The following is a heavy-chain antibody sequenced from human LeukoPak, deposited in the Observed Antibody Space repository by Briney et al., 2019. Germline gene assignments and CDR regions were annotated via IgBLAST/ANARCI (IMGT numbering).Heavy chain of an antibody. J-gene: IGHJ5*02. V-gene: IGHV3-7*01. CDR2: IKQDVSEK. CDR3: ARHRGFGQ. CDR1: GFSFSSYW. D-gene: IGHD2-21*01. Sequence: GGSLRLSGAASGFSFSSYWMSWVRQAPGKGLEWVANIKQDVSEKYYVDSVKGRFTISRDNAKNSLYLQMNSLTTEDTAVYFCARHRGFGQWGTGALVTVSS.